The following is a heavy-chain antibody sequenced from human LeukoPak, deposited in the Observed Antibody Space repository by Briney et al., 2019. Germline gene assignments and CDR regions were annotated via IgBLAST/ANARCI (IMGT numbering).Heavy chain of an antibody. CDR2: IWYDGSNK. J-gene: IGHJ4*02. Sequence: PGRSLRLPCAASGFTFSSYGMHWVRQAPGKGLEWVAVIWYDGSNKYYADSVKGRFTISRDNSKNTLYLQMNSLRAEDTAVYYCARAPTSYYYFDYWGQGTLVTVSS. CDR3: ARAPTSYYYFDY. D-gene: IGHD1-26*01. CDR1: GFTFSSYG. V-gene: IGHV3-33*01.